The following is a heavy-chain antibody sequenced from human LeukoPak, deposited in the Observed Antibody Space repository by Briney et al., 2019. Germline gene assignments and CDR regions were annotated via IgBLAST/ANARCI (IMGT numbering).Heavy chain of an antibody. CDR2: IIPIVGTA. D-gene: IGHD2-15*01. CDR1: GGTFSSYA. Sequence: RASVKVSCKASGGTFSSYAMSWVRQAPGQGLEWMGGIIPIVGTANYAQKFQGRVTITADESTSTAYMELSSLRSEDTAVYYCARASYCSGGSCYSDDYYGMDVWGKGTTVTVSS. CDR3: ARASYCSGGSCYSDDYYGMDV. J-gene: IGHJ6*04. V-gene: IGHV1-69*13.